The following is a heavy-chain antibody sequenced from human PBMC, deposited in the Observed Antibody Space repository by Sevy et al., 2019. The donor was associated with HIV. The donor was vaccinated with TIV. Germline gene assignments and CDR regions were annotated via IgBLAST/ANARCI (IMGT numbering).Heavy chain of an antibody. J-gene: IGHJ4*02. V-gene: IGHV1-69*13. CDR2: IIPIFGTA. CDR1: GGTFSSYA. D-gene: IGHD3-9*01. Sequence: SVKFSCKASGGTFSSYAISWVRQAPGQGLEWMGGIIPIFGTANYAQKFQGRVTITADESTSTAYMELSSLRSEDTAVYYCARSRILTAPFDYWGQGTLVTVSS. CDR3: ARSRILTAPFDY.